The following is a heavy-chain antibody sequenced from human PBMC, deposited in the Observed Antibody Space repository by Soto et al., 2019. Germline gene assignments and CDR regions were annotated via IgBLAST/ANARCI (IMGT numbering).Heavy chain of an antibody. V-gene: IGHV1-46*01. CDR2: INPNGGIT. J-gene: IGHJ4*02. D-gene: IGHD5-18*01. CDR3: ATSVHSAMAFEY. Sequence: ASVKVSCKASGYTFTHYYIHWVRQAPGQGLEWMGIINPNGGITTYAQKFRAGFSMTRDTSTSTVYLELSSLRSEDSAVYYCATSVHSAMAFEYWGKGTMVIVSS. CDR1: GYTFTHYY.